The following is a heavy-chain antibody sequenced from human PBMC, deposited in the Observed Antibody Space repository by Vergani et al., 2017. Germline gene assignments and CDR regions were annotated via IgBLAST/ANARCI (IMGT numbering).Heavy chain of an antibody. CDR2: IIPIFGTA. V-gene: IGHV1-69*01. CDR3: ARGAAAGKGGYYYYYYMDV. D-gene: IGHD6-13*01. J-gene: IGHJ6*03. Sequence: QVQLVQSGAEVKKPGSSVKVSCKASGGTFSSYAISWVRQAPGQGLEWMGVIIPIFGTANYAQKFQGRVTITADESTSTAYMELSSLRSEDTAVYYCARGAAAGKGGYYYYYYMDVWGKGTTVTVSS. CDR1: GGTFSSYA.